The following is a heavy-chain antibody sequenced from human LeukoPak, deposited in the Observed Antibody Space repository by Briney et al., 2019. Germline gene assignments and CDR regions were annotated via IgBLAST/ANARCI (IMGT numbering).Heavy chain of an antibody. CDR3: ARDTGEMFDP. CDR2: ISADGTAT. D-gene: IGHD3-16*01. J-gene: IGHJ5*02. Sequence: GGSLRLSCTASGFVFNTYWMHWIRHAPGKGLVWVAFISADGTATKYADSVKGRLTISRDNAKNTLYLQMNSLRVDDTAFYYCARDTGEMFDPWGQGTLVTVSS. V-gene: IGHV3-74*03. CDR1: GFVFNTYW.